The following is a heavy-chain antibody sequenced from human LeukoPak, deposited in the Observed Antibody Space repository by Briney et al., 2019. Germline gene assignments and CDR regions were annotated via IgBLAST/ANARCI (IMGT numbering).Heavy chain of an antibody. CDR1: GFTFTVYS. CDR3: TKAPVTTCRGAYCYPFDY. J-gene: IGHJ4*02. CDR2: ISGSGGST. Sequence: GGSLRLSCAASGFTFTVYSMTWVRQAPGKGLEWVSAISGSGGSTYYADSVKGRFTISRDSSKNTLYLQMNSLRAEDTAVYYCTKAPVTTCRGAYCYPFDYWGQGTLVTVSS. D-gene: IGHD2-21*01. V-gene: IGHV3-23*01.